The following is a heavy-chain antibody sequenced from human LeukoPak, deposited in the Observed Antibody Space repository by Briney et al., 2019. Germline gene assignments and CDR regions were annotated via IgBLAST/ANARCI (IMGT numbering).Heavy chain of an antibody. CDR3: ARNGWPLES. J-gene: IGHJ4*02. CDR2: INTDGSST. CDR1: GFTFSDYW. V-gene: IGHV3-74*01. Sequence: PGGTLRLSCQASGFTFSDYWMHWVRQAPGKGLVWVSRINTDGSSTSYADSVRGRFTISRDNARNTLYLQMNSLRAEDTAVYYCARNGWPLESWGQGTLVTVSS. D-gene: IGHD2-15*01.